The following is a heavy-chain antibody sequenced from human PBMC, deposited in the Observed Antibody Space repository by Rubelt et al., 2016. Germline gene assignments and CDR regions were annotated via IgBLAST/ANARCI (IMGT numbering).Heavy chain of an antibody. CDR2: IIPIFGTA. J-gene: IGHJ2*01. D-gene: IGHD4-23*01. Sequence: QVQLVQSGAEVKKPGSSVKVSCKASGGTFSSYAISWVRQAPGQGLEWMGGIIPIFGTANYAQKFQGRVTITADESTSTAYMELSSLRSEDTAVYYCARGIDYGGNSGPLRWYFDLWGRGTLVTVSS. CDR3: ARGIDYGGNSGPLRWYFDL. CDR1: GGTFSSYA. V-gene: IGHV1-69*01.